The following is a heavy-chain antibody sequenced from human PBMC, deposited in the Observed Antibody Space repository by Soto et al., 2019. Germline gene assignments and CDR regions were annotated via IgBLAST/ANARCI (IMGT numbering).Heavy chain of an antibody. V-gene: IGHV1-69*06. Sequence: QVQLVQSGAEVKKPGSSVKVSCKASGGTFSSYTIAWVRQAPGQGLEWMGGIIPIFGTTNYAQKFQGRVTITADKSTSTAYMELSSLRFEDTAIYWCAGGVLVPRIYYYYEMDVWGQGTTVTVSS. J-gene: IGHJ6*02. CDR1: GGTFSSYT. CDR2: IIPIFGTT. CDR3: AGGVLVPRIYYYYEMDV. D-gene: IGHD5-12*01.